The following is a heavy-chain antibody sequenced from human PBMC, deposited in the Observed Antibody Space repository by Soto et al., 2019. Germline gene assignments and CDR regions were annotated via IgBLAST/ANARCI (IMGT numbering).Heavy chain of an antibody. J-gene: IGHJ6*02. CDR1: GFTFSSYG. D-gene: IGHD1-7*01. V-gene: IGHV3-33*01. CDR2: IWYDGSNK. CDR3: ARDSETGTRWYYYYYGMDV. Sequence: QVQLVESGGGVVQPGRSLRLSCAASGFTFSSYGMHWVRQAPGKGLEWVAVIWYDGSNKYYADSVKGRFTISRDNSKNTLYLQMNSLRAEYTAVYYCARDSETGTRWYYYYYGMDVWGQGTTVTVSS.